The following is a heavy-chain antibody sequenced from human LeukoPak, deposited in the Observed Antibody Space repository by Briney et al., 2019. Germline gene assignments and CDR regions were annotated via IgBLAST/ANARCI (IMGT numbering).Heavy chain of an antibody. V-gene: IGHV3-30*18. CDR1: GFTFSSYG. CDR2: ISYDGSNK. CDR3: AKDRGGPMIVVDDAFDI. D-gene: IGHD3-22*01. Sequence: GGSLRLSCAASGFTFSSYGMHWVRQAPGKGLEWVAVISYDGSNKYYADSVKGRFTISRDNSKNTLYLQMNSLRAEDTAVYYCAKDRGGPMIVVDDAFDIWGQGTMVTVSS. J-gene: IGHJ3*02.